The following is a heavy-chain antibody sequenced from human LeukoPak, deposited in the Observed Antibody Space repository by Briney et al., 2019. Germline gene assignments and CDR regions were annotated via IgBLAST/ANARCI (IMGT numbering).Heavy chain of an antibody. V-gene: IGHV4-4*07. CDR3: ARSTPGGALIY. D-gene: IGHD1-14*01. Sequence: SETLSLTPTDPGGSLSSYYWSWIRQPARTRLWWIGRIYTSGSTKYNPSLKSRVTMSVDTSKIQFSLELSSVTAADTAVYYCARSTPGGALIYWGQGTLVTVSS. CDR1: GGSLSSYY. J-gene: IGHJ4*02. CDR2: IYTSGST.